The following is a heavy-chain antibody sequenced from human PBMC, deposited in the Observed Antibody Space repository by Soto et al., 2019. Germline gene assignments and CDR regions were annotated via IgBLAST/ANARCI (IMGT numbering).Heavy chain of an antibody. Sequence: EVQLVESGGGLVKPGGSLRLSCAASGFTFSSHSMNWVRQAPGKGLEWVSAISASGGSTYYADSVKGRFTISRDNSKSTLYLQMNNLRVEDKAVYYCADGGEWSFNFEFWGQGTLVTVFS. CDR3: ADGGEWSFNFEF. V-gene: IGHV3-23*04. CDR1: GFTFSSHS. CDR2: ISASGGST. J-gene: IGHJ4*02. D-gene: IGHD3-3*01.